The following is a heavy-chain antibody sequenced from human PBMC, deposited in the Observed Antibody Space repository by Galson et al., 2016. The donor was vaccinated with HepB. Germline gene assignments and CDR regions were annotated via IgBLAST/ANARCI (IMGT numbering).Heavy chain of an antibody. J-gene: IGHJ6*02. CDR2: SIPIAGTA. V-gene: IGHV1-69*06. D-gene: IGHD3-3*01. CDR3: ARVASSTGGLDLEWFINHSHYYAMDV. Sequence: SVKVSCKASGYTFTRFGISWVRQAPGQGLEWMGGSIPIAGTAHYAQRFQGTVTITADTSTSTAYMEVSSLRSEDTAVYYCARVASSTGGLDLEWFINHSHYYAMDVWGQGTMVTVSS. CDR1: GYTFTRFG.